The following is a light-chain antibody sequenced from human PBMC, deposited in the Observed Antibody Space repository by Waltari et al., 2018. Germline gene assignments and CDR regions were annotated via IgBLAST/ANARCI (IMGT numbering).Light chain of an antibody. Sequence: QSALTQPASVSGSPGQAIIISCTGTGSDVGGYDYVSWYQQYPGKAPRLIIYDVYNRPAGVSNRFSRSKSDNTASLTIAGLQAEDVSVYYCSSYTSSGVVFCGGTKLTV. CDR1: GSDVGGYDY. J-gene: IGLJ2*01. V-gene: IGLV2-14*01. CDR2: DVY. CDR3: SSYTSSGVV.